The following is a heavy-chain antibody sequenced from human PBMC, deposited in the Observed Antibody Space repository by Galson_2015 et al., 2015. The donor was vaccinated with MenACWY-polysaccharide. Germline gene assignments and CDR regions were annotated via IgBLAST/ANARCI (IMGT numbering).Heavy chain of an antibody. D-gene: IGHD2-2*01. CDR2: IYYSGST. CDR1: GGSISSSSYY. Sequence: ETLSLTCTVSGGSISSSSYYWGWLRQPPGKGLEWIGSIYYSGSTYYNPSLKSRVTVSLDMSKSQFSLSLSSVTAADTAVYYCARVRVTSYCSRTSCPFDPWGQGILVTVSS. CDR3: ARVRVTSYCSRTSCPFDP. J-gene: IGHJ5*02. V-gene: IGHV4-39*07.